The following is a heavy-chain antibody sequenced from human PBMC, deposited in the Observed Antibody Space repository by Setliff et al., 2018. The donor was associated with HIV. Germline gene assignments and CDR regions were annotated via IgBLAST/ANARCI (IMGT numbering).Heavy chain of an antibody. Sequence: SETLSLTCSVSGGSITSGGHYWSWIRHLPGKGLEWIGYIHYTGSNFYNPSLTDRLTLSVDTSDNQFSLKLTSVTAADTAVYYCARGGNSRAAWFDSWG. CDR2: IHYTGSN. CDR3: ARGGNSRAAWFDS. CDR1: GGSITSGGHY. V-gene: IGHV4-31*02. D-gene: IGHD5-12*01. J-gene: IGHJ5*01.